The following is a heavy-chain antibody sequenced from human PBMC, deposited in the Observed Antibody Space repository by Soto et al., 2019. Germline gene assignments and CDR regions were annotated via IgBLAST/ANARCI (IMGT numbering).Heavy chain of an antibody. J-gene: IGHJ3*02. Sequence: ASVKVSCKASGYTFTSYGISWVRQAPGQGLEWMGWISAYNGNTNYAQKLQGRVTMTTDTSTSTAYMELSSLRSEDTAVYYCARGAPYYDFWSGYYGDAFDIWGQGTMVTVSS. CDR2: ISAYNGNT. CDR3: ARGAPYYDFWSGYYGDAFDI. D-gene: IGHD3-3*01. CDR1: GYTFTSYG. V-gene: IGHV1-18*01.